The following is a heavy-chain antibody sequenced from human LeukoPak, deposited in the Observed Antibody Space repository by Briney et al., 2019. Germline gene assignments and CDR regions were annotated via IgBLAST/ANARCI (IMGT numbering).Heavy chain of an antibody. CDR2: IYTSGST. Sequence: PSETLSLTCTVSGGSISSYYWSWIRQPAGKGLEWIGRIYTSGSTNYNPSLKSRVTMSVDTSKNQFSLKLSSVTAADTAVYYCARVTQPEYSSSWYYPGAHWFDPWGQGTLVTVSS. CDR3: ARVTQPEYSSSWYYPGAHWFDP. CDR1: GGSISSYY. D-gene: IGHD6-13*01. V-gene: IGHV4-4*07. J-gene: IGHJ5*02.